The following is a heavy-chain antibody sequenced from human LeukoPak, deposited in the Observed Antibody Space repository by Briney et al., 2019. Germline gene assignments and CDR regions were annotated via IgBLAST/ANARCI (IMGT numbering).Heavy chain of an antibody. V-gene: IGHV3-74*01. CDR3: ARGYCSGGSCYLDY. CDR2: INSDESNT. J-gene: IGHJ4*02. CDR1: GFTFSRYW. Sequence: GGSLRLSCAASGFTFSRYWMHWVRQAPGKGLVWVSRINSDESNTNYADSVKGRFTISRDNAKNTLYLQMNSLRAEDTAVYYCARGYCSGGSCYLDYWGQGTLVTVSS. D-gene: IGHD2-15*01.